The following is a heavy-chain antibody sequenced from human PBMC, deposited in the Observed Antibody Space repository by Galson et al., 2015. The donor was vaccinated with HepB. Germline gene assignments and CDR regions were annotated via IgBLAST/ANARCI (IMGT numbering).Heavy chain of an antibody. CDR3: ARERVTLIREAPDYGADV. D-gene: IGHD3-10*01. V-gene: IGHV2-70*11. CDR2: IDWDDDK. CDR1: GFSLRPTGMC. J-gene: IGHJ6*02. Sequence: PALVKPTQTLTLTCNFSGFSLRPTGMCVSWIRQPPGKALQWLARIDWDDDKYYTSSLKTRLTISKDTSKNQVVLTMANMDPADTATYYCARERVTLIREAPDYGADVWGRGTTVTVSS.